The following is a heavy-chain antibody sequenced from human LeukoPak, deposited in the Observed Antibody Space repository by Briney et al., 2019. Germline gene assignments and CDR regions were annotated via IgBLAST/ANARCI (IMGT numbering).Heavy chain of an antibody. V-gene: IGHV3-7*01. D-gene: IGHD2-15*01. CDR2: IKEDGSEK. CDR3: ARDLGVCSGGTCYSVYDY. J-gene: IGHJ4*02. Sequence: GGSLRLSCAASGFIVSRYWMRWVRQAPGKGLEWVADIKEDGSEKHCVDSVKGRFTISRDNAENSLYLQMNSLRAEDTAIYYCARDLGVCSGGTCYSVYDYWGQGTLVTVSS. CDR1: GFIVSRYW.